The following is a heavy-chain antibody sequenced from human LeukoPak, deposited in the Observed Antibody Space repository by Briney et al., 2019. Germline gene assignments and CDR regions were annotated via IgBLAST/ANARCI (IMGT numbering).Heavy chain of an antibody. Sequence: GGSLRLSCAASGFNFSSYGMHWVRQAPGKGLEWLAVVSSDASNKYYAESVKGRFTISRDNSKNTLYLQMNSLRPEDTAVYYCAKSGIAAAGQRGYFDYWGQGTLVTVSS. J-gene: IGHJ4*02. CDR3: AKSGIAAAGQRGYFDY. D-gene: IGHD6-13*01. CDR1: GFNFSSYG. CDR2: VSSDASNK. V-gene: IGHV3-30*18.